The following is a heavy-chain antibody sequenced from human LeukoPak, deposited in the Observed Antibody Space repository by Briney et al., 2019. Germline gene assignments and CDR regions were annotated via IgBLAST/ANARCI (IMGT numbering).Heavy chain of an antibody. J-gene: IGHJ4*02. Sequence: GGTLRLSCAAPGFTFSSYEMNWVRQAPGKGREWVSYISNSGRTIYYAASVKGRSTISRDNAKNSLYLQMNSLRAEDTAVYYCARVGGRRGYWGQGTLVTVSS. D-gene: IGHD4-23*01. V-gene: IGHV3-48*03. CDR2: ISNSGRTI. CDR1: GFTFSSYE. CDR3: ARVGGRRGY.